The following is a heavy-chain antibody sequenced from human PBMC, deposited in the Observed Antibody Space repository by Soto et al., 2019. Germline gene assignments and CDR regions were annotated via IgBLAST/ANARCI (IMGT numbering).Heavy chain of an antibody. J-gene: IGHJ6*02. D-gene: IGHD2-2*01. Sequence: QVQLVQSGAEVKKPGSSVKVSCKASGGTFSRYSITWVRQAPGHGLEWIGRIIPIFGIASYAQKFQGRVTITADESTSTAYIELSSLRSDDTAVYYCAREDRDRETGLVPAAIAGMDVWGQGTTVTVSS. CDR1: GGTFSRYS. CDR2: IIPIFGIA. CDR3: AREDRDRETGLVPAAIAGMDV. V-gene: IGHV1-69*08.